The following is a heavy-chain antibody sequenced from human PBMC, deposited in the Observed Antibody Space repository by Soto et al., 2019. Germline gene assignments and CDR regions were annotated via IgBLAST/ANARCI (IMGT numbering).Heavy chain of an antibody. V-gene: IGHV4-4*02. D-gene: IGHD5-12*01. CDR1: GGSISSSNW. CDR3: ARAPKLVATPYYFDY. Sequence: QVQLQESGPGLVKPSGTLSLTCAVSGGSISSSNWWSWVRQPPGKGLEWIGEIYHSGSTNYNPSLKIRVTISVNQSKNQFSLKLSSVTAADTAVYYCARAPKLVATPYYFDYWGQGTLVTVSS. J-gene: IGHJ4*02. CDR2: IYHSGST.